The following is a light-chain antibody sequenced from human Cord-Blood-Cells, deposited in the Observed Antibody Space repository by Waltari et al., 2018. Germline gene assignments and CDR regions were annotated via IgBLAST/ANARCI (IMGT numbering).Light chain of an antibody. CDR3: QQSGA. V-gene: IGKV3-20*01. J-gene: IGKJ1*01. Sequence: EIVLPQSPGTLSLSPGERATLSCRASQSVSSSYLAWYQQQPGQAPRLLIYGASSRATGIPDRFSGSGSGTDFTLTISRLEPEDFAVYYCQQSGAFGQGTKVEIK. CDR2: GAS. CDR1: QSVSSSY.